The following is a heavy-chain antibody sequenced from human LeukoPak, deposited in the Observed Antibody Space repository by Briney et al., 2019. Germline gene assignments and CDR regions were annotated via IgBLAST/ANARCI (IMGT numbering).Heavy chain of an antibody. J-gene: IGHJ3*01. V-gene: IGHV3-21*01. CDR2: ISSSSNYI. Sequence: GGSLRLSCAASGFTFSTYNMNWVRQAPGKGLEWVSSISSSSNYIYYADSVKGRFTISRDNSENTLSLQMNSLRGDDTAVYYCANLYSGSPSDAFDVWGQGTMVTVSS. D-gene: IGHD1-26*01. CDR1: GFTFSTYN. CDR3: ANLYSGSPSDAFDV.